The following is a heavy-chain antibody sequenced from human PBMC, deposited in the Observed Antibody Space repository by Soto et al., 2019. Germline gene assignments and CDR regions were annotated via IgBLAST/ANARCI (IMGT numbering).Heavy chain of an antibody. D-gene: IGHD6-13*01. CDR3: ARDGQQLTPYALDV. CDR1: GFTLRLHA. J-gene: IGHJ6*02. Sequence: QVQLVESGGGVIQPGRSLRLSCAASGFTLRLHAMHWVRQAPGKGLEWVAQIWYDGSNKYYTDSVKGRFTVSRDDFKNTVFLLMDSLRAEDTAVYYCARDGQQLTPYALDVWGQGTTVIVSS. V-gene: IGHV3-33*08. CDR2: IWYDGSNK.